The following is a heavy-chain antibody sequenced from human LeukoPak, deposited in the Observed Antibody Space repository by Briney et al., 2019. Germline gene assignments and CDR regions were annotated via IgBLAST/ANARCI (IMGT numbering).Heavy chain of an antibody. V-gene: IGHV1-18*01. Sequence: ASVKVSCKASGYTFTDYGISWVRQAPGQGLEWMGWHSGYSGNTHYAQNLQGRLTMTTDTSTSTAYMELRSLRSYDTAVYYCARDYQRGNYGDYLRVDYWGQGTLVTVSS. J-gene: IGHJ4*02. D-gene: IGHD4-17*01. CDR1: GYTFTDYG. CDR2: HSGYSGNT. CDR3: ARDYQRGNYGDYLRVDY.